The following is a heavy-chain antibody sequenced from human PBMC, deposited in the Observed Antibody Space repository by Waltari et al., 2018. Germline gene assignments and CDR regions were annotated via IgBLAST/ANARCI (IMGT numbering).Heavy chain of an antibody. J-gene: IGHJ4*02. CDR1: GFTFGDYG. Sequence: EVQLVESGGGLVEPGRSLRLSCTGSGFTFGDYGVSWFRQAPGKGLEWLGVIRVRAHGGTPHSAASVKGRFTISRDDSNSIAYLQVNTLKTEDTALYYCTTWADGVDDYFDYWGQGTLVTVSS. CDR2: IRVRAHGGTP. V-gene: IGHV3-49*03. CDR3: TTWADGVDDYFDY. D-gene: IGHD3-16*01.